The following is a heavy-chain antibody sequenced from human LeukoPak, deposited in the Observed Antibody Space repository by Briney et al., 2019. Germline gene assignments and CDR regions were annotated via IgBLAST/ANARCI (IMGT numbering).Heavy chain of an antibody. Sequence: PSETLSLTCTVSGGSISSSSYYWSWIRQPPGKGLEWIGYIYYSGSTNYNPSLKSRVTISVDTSKNQFSLKLSSVTAADTAVYYCARTAYTYFYLGYFDYWGQGTLVTVSS. CDR2: IYYSGST. J-gene: IGHJ4*02. V-gene: IGHV4-61*01. CDR3: ARTAYTYFYLGYFDY. CDR1: GGSISSSSYY. D-gene: IGHD3-16*01.